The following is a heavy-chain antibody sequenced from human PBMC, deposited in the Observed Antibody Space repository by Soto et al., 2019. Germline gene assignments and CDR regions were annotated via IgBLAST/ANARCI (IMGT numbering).Heavy chain of an antibody. CDR3: ARGVMITFGGVIVRWRDNWFDP. V-gene: IGHV4-59*01. CDR2: IYYSGST. CDR1: GGSLSSYY. D-gene: IGHD3-16*02. J-gene: IGHJ5*02. Sequence: PSETLSLTCTVSGGSLSSYYWSWIRQPPGKGLEWIGYIYYSGSTNYNPSLKSRVTISVDTSKNQFSLKLSSVTAADTAVYYCARGVMITFGGVIVRWRDNWFDPWGQGTLVTVS.